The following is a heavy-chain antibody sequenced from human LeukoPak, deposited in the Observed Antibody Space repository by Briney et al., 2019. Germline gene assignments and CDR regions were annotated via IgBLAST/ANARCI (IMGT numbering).Heavy chain of an antibody. CDR2: ISSSGSTI. Sequence: GGSLRLSCAASGFTFSDYYMSWIRQAPGKGLEWVSYISSSGSTIYYADSVKGRFTISSDNANNSLYLQMSSLRAEDTAVYYGARVERYYYGSGSYTLGYWGQGTLVTVSS. CDR3: ARVERYYYGSGSYTLGY. CDR1: GFTFSDYY. J-gene: IGHJ4*02. V-gene: IGHV3-11*01. D-gene: IGHD3-10*01.